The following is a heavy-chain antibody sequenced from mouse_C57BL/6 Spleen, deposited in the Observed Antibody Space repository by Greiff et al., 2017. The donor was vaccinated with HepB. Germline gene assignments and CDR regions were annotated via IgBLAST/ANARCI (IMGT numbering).Heavy chain of an antibody. D-gene: IGHD2-1*01. V-gene: IGHV5-17*01. CDR3: ARRGNYPYFDY. CDR2: ISSGSSTI. CDR1: GFTFSDYG. J-gene: IGHJ2*01. Sequence: EVMLVESGGGLVKPGGSLKLSCAASGFTFSDYGMHWVRQAPEKGLEWVAYISSGSSTIYYAATVKGRFTISRDNAKNTLFLQMTSLRSDDTAMYYCARRGNYPYFDYWGQGTTLTVSS.